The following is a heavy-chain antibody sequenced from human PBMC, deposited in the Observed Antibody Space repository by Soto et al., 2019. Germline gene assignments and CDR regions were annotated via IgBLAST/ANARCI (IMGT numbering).Heavy chain of an antibody. V-gene: IGHV1-69*02. CDR1: GDTFSFYT. J-gene: IGHJ4*02. CDR2: INPIVSMS. Sequence: QVQLVQSGTEVKKPGPSVKVSCKASGDTFSFYTINWVRQAPGLGLEWVGRINPIVSMSNYAQKFQGRVSMTADKSTSTAYMELRSLRSDDTAMYFCAASYGSGYRAFDYWGQGALVTVSS. D-gene: IGHD3-10*01. CDR3: AASYGSGYRAFDY.